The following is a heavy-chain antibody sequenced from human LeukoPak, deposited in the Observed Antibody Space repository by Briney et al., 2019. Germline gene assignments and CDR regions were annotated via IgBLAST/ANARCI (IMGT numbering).Heavy chain of an antibody. V-gene: IGHV1-2*02. Sequence: ASVKVSCKTSGYSFTANYMQWVRQAPGQGLEWMGWLNPNSGATKYAQKFQGRVTMTRDTSINTAYMELSRLTSDDTAVYYCARDLQARVALYSPDFWGQGTLVTVSS. CDR3: ARDLQARVALYSPDF. D-gene: IGHD2-21*01. J-gene: IGHJ4*02. CDR1: GYSFTANY. CDR2: LNPNSGAT.